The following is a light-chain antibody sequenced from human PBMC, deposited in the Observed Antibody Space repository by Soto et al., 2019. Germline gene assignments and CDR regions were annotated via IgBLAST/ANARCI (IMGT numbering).Light chain of an antibody. Sequence: EIVFTQSPGTLSLSPGERATLSCRASQSVSNNYLAWYQQKPGQAPRLLIFGASTRATGIPDRFSGSGSGTDFTLTISSLQSEDFAVYYCQQYNTWPLITFGPGTRLEIK. CDR2: GAS. V-gene: IGKV3-15*01. CDR3: QQYNTWPLIT. CDR1: QSVSNN. J-gene: IGKJ5*01.